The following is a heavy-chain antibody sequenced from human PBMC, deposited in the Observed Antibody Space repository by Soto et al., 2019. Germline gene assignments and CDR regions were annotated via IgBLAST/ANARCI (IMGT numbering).Heavy chain of an antibody. D-gene: IGHD3-10*01. Sequence: GGSLRLSCSASGFTFSSYAMHWVRQAPGKGLEYVSAISSNGGSTYYADSVKTRLTISKDTSKNQVVLTMTNMDPVDTATYYCARTPYYYGSGFQAGMDVWGQGTTVTVSS. V-gene: IGHV3-64D*06. CDR3: ARTPYYYGSGFQAGMDV. J-gene: IGHJ6*02. CDR2: ISSNGGST. CDR1: GFTFSSYA.